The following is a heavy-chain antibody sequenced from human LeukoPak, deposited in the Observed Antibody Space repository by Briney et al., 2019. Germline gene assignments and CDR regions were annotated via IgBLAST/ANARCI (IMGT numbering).Heavy chain of an antibody. J-gene: IGHJ4*02. CDR2: ICCSGST. CDR3: ARVMTTVTTGIDY. CDR1: GGSISSSSYY. D-gene: IGHD4-17*01. Sequence: SETLSLTCTVSGGSISSSSYYWGWIRQPPGKGLEWIGSICCSGSTYYNPSLKSRVTISVDKSKNQFSLKLSSVTAADTAVYYCARVMTTVTTGIDYWGQGTLVTVSS. V-gene: IGHV4-39*07.